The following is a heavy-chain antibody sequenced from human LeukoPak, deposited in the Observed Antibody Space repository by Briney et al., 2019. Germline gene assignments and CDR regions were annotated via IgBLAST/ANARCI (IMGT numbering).Heavy chain of an antibody. CDR1: GFTFSSYG. Sequence: PGGSLGLSCAASGFTFSSYGMHWVRQAPGKGLEWVAVISYDGSNKYYADSVKGRFTISRDNSKNTLCLQMNSLRAEDTAVYYCARTTFDYYDSSGYGMNAFDIWGQGTMVTVSS. V-gene: IGHV3-30*03. J-gene: IGHJ3*02. CDR3: ARTTFDYYDSSGYGMNAFDI. D-gene: IGHD3-22*01. CDR2: ISYDGSNK.